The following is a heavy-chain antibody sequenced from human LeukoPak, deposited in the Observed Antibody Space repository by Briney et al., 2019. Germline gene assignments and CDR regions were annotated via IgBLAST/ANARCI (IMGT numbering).Heavy chain of an antibody. J-gene: IGHJ4*02. CDR2: ISGRGGST. CDR1: GFTFSSYA. D-gene: IGHD2-2*01. Sequence: PGGSLRLSCAASGFTFSSYAMRWVRQAPGKGLEWVSAISGRGGSTYYADSVKGRFTISRDNSKNTLYLQMNSLRAEDTAVYYCAKDLKRYCSSTTCYPFDYWGQGTLVTVSS. CDR3: AKDLKRYCSSTTCYPFDY. V-gene: IGHV3-23*01.